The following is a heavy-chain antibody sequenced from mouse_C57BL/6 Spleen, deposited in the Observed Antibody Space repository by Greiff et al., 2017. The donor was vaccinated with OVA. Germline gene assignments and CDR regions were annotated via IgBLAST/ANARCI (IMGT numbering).Heavy chain of an antibody. V-gene: IGHV1-76*01. CDR1: GYTFTDYY. CDR3: ARDVTRYYFDY. D-gene: IGHD2-13*01. CDR2: IYPGSGNT. Sequence: QVQLQQSGAELVRPGASVKLSCKASGYTFTDYYINWVKQRPGQGLEWIARIYPGSGNTYYNEKFKGKATLTAEKSSSTAYMQLSSLTSEDSAVYFCARDVTRYYFDYWGQGTTLTVSS. J-gene: IGHJ2*01.